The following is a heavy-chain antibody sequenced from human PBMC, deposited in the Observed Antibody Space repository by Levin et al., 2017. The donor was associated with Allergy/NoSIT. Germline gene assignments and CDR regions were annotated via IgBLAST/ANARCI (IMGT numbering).Heavy chain of an antibody. Sequence: SETLSLTCAVYGGSFSGYYWSWIRQPPGKGLEWIGEINHSGSTNYNPSLKSRVTISVDTSKNQFSLKLSSVTAADTAVYYCAREASGWYFRYFDYWGQGTLVTVSS. CDR2: INHSGST. CDR1: GGSFSGYY. V-gene: IGHV4-34*01. D-gene: IGHD6-19*01. J-gene: IGHJ4*02. CDR3: AREASGWYFRYFDY.